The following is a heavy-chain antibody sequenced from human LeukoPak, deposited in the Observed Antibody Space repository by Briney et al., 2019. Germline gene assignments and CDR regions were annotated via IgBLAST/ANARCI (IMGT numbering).Heavy chain of an antibody. CDR2: INPSGGST. J-gene: IGHJ6*02. CDR3: ARDRVGSGWLLHYYYYGMDV. D-gene: IGHD6-19*01. CDR1: GYTFTSYY. V-gene: IGHV1-46*01. Sequence: ASVKVSCKASGYTFTSYYMHWVRQAPGQWLEWMGIINPSGGSTSYAQKFQGRVTMTRDTSTSTVYMELSSLRSEDTAVYYCARDRVGSGWLLHYYYYGMDVWGQGTTVTVSS.